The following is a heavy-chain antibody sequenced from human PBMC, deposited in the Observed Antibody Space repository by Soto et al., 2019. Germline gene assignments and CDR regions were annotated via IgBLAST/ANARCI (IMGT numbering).Heavy chain of an antibody. CDR3: ASSPSSSWYLPLPPNF. CDR1: GGSISSSSYY. V-gene: IGHV4-39*07. Sequence: SETLSLTCTVSGGSISSSSYYWGWIRQPPGKGLEWIGSIYYSGSTYYNPSLKSRVTISVDTSKNQFSLKLSSVTAADTAVYYCASSPSSSWYLPLPPNFWGQGTTVTVSS. CDR2: IYYSGST. D-gene: IGHD6-13*01. J-gene: IGHJ6*02.